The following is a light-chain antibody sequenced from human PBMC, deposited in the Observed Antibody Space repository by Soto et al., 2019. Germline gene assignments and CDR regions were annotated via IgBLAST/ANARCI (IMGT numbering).Light chain of an antibody. CDR1: QSVSSSY. CDR3: QQYGSSPTT. J-gene: IGKJ1*01. Sequence: EIVLTQSPGTLSLSPGERATLSCRASQSVSSSYLAWYQQKPGQAPRLLIYGASSRATGIPDRFSGSGSGTDFTFTISRLEPEDFAVYYCQQYGSSPTTFGQGTKVDIK. V-gene: IGKV3-20*01. CDR2: GAS.